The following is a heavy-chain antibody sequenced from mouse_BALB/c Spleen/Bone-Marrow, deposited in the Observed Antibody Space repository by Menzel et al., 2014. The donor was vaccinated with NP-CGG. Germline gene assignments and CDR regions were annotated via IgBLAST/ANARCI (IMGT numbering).Heavy chain of an antibody. CDR2: ISYSGST. D-gene: IGHD2-4*01. V-gene: IGHV3-2*02. Sequence: EVQLQQSGPGLVKPSQSLSLTCTVTGYSITSDYAWNWIRQFPGNKLEWMSYISYSGSTSYNPSLKSRISITRDTSKNQFFLQMNSVTPEDTATYYCARYEYDVGYFDYWGQGTTLTVSS. CDR3: ARYEYDVGYFDY. J-gene: IGHJ2*01. CDR1: GYSITSDYA.